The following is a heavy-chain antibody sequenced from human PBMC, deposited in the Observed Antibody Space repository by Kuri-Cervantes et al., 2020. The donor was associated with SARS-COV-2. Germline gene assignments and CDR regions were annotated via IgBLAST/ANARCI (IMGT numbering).Heavy chain of an antibody. V-gene: IGHV1-2*02. Sequence: ASVKVSCKASGYTFSTYDINWVRQAPGQGLEWVGWVNPNTGGTKYAQKFQGRVTMTRHTSITTAYMELSSLRSEDTAVYYCAREDGRGYFDWLSATSYYYYYMDVWGKGTTVTVSS. CDR3: AREDGRGYFDWLSATSYYYYYMDV. CDR2: VNPNTGGT. CDR1: GYTFSTYD. D-gene: IGHD3-9*01. J-gene: IGHJ6*03.